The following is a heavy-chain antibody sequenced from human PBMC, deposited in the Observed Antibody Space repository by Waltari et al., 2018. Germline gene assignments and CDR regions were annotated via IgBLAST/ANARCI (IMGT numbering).Heavy chain of an antibody. CDR1: GGSFSGYY. V-gene: IGHV4-34*01. CDR2: INHSGST. J-gene: IGHJ4*02. Sequence: QVQLQQWGAGLLKPSETLSLTCAVYGGSFSGYYWSWIRQPPGKGLEWIGEINHSGSTNYNPALKSRVTISVDTSKNQFSRKLSSVTAADTAVYYCARGVGEPGYCSGGSCYPLFDYWGQGTLVTVSS. D-gene: IGHD2-15*01. CDR3: ARGVGEPGYCSGGSCYPLFDY.